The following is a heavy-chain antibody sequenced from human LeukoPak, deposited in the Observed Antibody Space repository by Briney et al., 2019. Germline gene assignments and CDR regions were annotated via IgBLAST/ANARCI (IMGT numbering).Heavy chain of an antibody. D-gene: IGHD1-26*01. CDR1: GGSISGHY. J-gene: IGHJ5*02. CDR3: ARVHGIVGATNWFDP. V-gene: IGHV4-59*11. CDR2: IYYSGST. Sequence: PSETLSLTCTVSGGSISGHYWSWIRQPPGKGLEWIGYIYYSGSTNYNPSLKSRVTISVDTSKNQFSLKLSSVTAADTAVYYCARVHGIVGATNWFDPWGQGTLVTVSS.